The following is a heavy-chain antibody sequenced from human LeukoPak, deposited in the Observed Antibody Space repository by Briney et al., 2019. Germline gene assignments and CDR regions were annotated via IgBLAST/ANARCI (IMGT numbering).Heavy chain of an antibody. D-gene: IGHD6-13*01. V-gene: IGHV3-33*01. Sequence: PGGSLRLSCAASGFTFSSYGMHWVRQAPGKGLEWVAVIWYDGSNKYYADSVKGRFTISRDNSKNTLYLQMNSLRAEDTAVYYCARVRVSAAGTGSAFDIWGQGTMVTVSS. CDR1: GFTFSSYG. J-gene: IGHJ3*02. CDR2: IWYDGSNK. CDR3: ARVRVSAAGTGSAFDI.